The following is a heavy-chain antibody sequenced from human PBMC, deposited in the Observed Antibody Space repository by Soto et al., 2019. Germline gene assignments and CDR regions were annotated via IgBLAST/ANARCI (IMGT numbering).Heavy chain of an antibody. CDR2: IYYSGST. Sequence: SETLSLTCTVSGGSISSGGYYWSWIRQHPGKGLEWIGYIYYSGSTYYNPSLKSRVTISVDTSKNQFSLKLSSVTAADTAVYYCARVGVGGMFITTNWFDPWGQGTLVTVS. CDR1: GGSISSGGYY. D-gene: IGHD3-22*01. J-gene: IGHJ5*02. V-gene: IGHV4-31*03. CDR3: ARVGVGGMFITTNWFDP.